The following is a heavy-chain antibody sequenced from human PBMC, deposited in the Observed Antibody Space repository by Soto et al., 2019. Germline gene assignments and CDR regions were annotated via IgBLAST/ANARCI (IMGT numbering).Heavy chain of an antibody. CDR3: AREMKYGSGSVDY. J-gene: IGHJ4*02. Sequence: QVQLQESGPGLVKPSQTLSLTCTVSGGSISSGGYYWSWIRQHPGKGLEWIGYIYYSGRTYYNPSLNSRVTISVDTSKNQFSLKLSSVTAADTAVYYCAREMKYGSGSVDYWGQGTLVTVSS. CDR2: IYYSGRT. D-gene: IGHD3-10*01. CDR1: GGSISSGGYY. V-gene: IGHV4-31*03.